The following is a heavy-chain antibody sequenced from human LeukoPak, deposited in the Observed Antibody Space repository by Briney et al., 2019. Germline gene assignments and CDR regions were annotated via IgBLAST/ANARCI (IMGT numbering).Heavy chain of an antibody. D-gene: IGHD5-18*01. CDR3: VRGGGYNYVDP. J-gene: IGHJ5*02. CDR1: GFTFDNYN. Sequence: PGGSLRLSCGASGFTFDNYNMNWVRQAPGKGLEWVASISSTSGNIFHADSVKGRFTISRDNAKQSLYLQMNSLRAEDTAVYYCVRGGGYNYVDPWGQGTLVTVSS. V-gene: IGHV3-21*01. CDR2: ISSTSGNI.